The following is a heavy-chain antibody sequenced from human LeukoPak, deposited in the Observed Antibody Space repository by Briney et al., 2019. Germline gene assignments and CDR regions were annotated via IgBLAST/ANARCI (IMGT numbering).Heavy chain of an antibody. CDR3: ATRADWFDP. CDR1: GGSMSNYY. J-gene: IGHJ5*02. Sequence: SETLSLTCSVSGGSMSNYYWSWIRQPPGRGLEWIGYVFHSGVTNYNPSLKSRVTLSLDTSKNQFSLKLKSVTAADTAVYFCATRADWFDPWGQGTLVTVSS. CDR2: VFHSGVT. V-gene: IGHV4-59*12.